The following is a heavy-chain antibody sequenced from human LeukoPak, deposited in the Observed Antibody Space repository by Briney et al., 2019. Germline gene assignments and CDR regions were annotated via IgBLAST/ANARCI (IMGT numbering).Heavy chain of an antibody. CDR3: ARHFDF. CDR2: ASYSGST. V-gene: IGHV4-39*01. CDR1: GGAISSSGSY. J-gene: IGHJ4*02. Sequence: SETLSLTCTVSGGAISSSGSYWGWIRQPPGKGLEWVGTASYSGSTYYNPSLKSRVTISLDTSKNQFSLNLNSVTAADTAVYYCARHFDFWGQGAPVTVSS.